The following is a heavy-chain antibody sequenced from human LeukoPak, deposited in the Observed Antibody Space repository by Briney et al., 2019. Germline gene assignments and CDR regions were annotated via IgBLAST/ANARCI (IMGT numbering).Heavy chain of an antibody. CDR2: TRNKANSYTT. CDR3: ASRPSGSYYKVNYYGMDV. Sequence: PGGSLRLSCAASGFTVSSSYMSWVRQAPGKGLEWVGRTRNKANSYTTEYAASVKGRFTISRDDSKNSLYLQMNSLKTEDTAVYYCASRPSGSYYKVNYYGMDVWGQGTTVTVSS. J-gene: IGHJ6*02. V-gene: IGHV3-72*01. D-gene: IGHD3-10*01. CDR1: GFTVSSSY.